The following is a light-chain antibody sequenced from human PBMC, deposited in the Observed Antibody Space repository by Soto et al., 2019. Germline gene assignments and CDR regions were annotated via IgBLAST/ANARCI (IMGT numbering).Light chain of an antibody. CDR1: QGIRDD. CDR3: LQDYNYPWT. CDR2: AAS. V-gene: IGKV1-6*01. J-gene: IGKJ1*01. Sequence: AIQMTQSPSSLSASVGDRVTMSCRASQGIRDDLGWYQQKPGKAPKLLIYAASSLQSGVPSRFSGSGSGTDFTLTISSLQPEDFATYYCLQDYNYPWTFGQGTKGDIK.